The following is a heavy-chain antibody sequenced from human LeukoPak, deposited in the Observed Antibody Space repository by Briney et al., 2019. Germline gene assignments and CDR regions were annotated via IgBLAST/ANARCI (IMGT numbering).Heavy chain of an antibody. CDR3: ARGAVAGHIFDY. CDR2: IYYSGST. D-gene: IGHD6-19*01. Sequence: KPSESLSLTCTVSGGSISSYYWSWIRQPPGKGLEWIGYIYYSGSTNYNPSLKSRVTISVDTSKNQFSLKLSSVTAADTAVYYCARGAVAGHIFDYWGQGTLVTVSS. CDR1: GGSISSYY. J-gene: IGHJ4*02. V-gene: IGHV4-59*01.